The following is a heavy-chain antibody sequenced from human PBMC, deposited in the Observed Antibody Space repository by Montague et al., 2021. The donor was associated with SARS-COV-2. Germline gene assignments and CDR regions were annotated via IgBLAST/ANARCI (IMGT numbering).Heavy chain of an antibody. CDR2: TYYRSKWYN. CDR1: GDSVSSNSAA. J-gene: IGHJ5*02. Sequence: CAISGDSVSSNSAAWNWIRQSPSRGLERLGRTYYRSKWYNDYAVSVKSRITINPDTSKNQFSLQLNSVTPEDTAVYYCARDDPYCTNGVCYTGNWFDPQGQGTLVTVSS. V-gene: IGHV6-1*01. CDR3: ARDDPYCTNGVCYTGNWFDP. D-gene: IGHD2-8*01.